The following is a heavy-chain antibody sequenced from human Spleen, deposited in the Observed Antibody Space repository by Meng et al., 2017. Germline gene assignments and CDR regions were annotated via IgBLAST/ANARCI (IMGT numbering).Heavy chain of an antibody. V-gene: IGHV1-2*06. CDR3: AAYDILTGYSLLNDY. CDR1: GYTFTVYY. J-gene: IGHJ4*02. D-gene: IGHD3-9*01. CDR2: INPNSGGT. Sequence: QVQLVQTGAEVKKPGASVKVSCKASGYTFTVYYMHWVRQAPGQGLEWMGRINPNSGGTNYAQKFQGRVTMTRDTSISTAYMELSRLRSDDTAVYYCAAYDILTGYSLLNDYWGQGTLVTVSS.